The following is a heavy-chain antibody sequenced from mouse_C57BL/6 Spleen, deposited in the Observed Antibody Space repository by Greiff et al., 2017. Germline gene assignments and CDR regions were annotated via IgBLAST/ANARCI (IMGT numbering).Heavy chain of an antibody. CDR3: ALTTVVSFDY. V-gene: IGHV1-63*01. CDR2: IYPGGGYT. D-gene: IGHD1-1*01. CDR1: GYTFTNYW. J-gene: IGHJ2*01. Sequence: QVQLQQSGAELVRPGTSVKMSCKASGYTFTNYWIGWAKQRPGHGLEWIGDIYPGGGYTNYNEKFKGKATLTADNSSSTAYMQFSSLTSEDSAIYYCALTTVVSFDYWGQGTTLTVSS.